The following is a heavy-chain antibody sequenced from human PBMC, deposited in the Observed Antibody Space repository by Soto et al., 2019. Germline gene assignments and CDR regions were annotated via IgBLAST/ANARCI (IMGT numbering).Heavy chain of an antibody. D-gene: IGHD3-10*01. CDR3: ARGLSGGFGELSRPTIYYYYYGMDV. Sequence: GGSLRLSCAASGFTFSSYAVHWVRQAPGKGLEWVAVISYDGSNKYYADSVKGRFTISRDNSKNTLYLQMNSLRAEDTAVYYCARGLSGGFGELSRPTIYYYYYGMDVWGQGTTVTVSS. J-gene: IGHJ6*02. CDR1: GFTFSSYA. CDR2: ISYDGSNK. V-gene: IGHV3-30-3*01.